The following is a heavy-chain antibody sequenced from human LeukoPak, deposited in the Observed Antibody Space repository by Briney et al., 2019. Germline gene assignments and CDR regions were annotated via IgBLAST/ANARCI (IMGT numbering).Heavy chain of an antibody. CDR3: ATDLHFGYCTAISCANY. Sequence: GGSLRLSCAASGFTFISSWMTWVRQAPGKGLEWVGRIRSTPDGGATDHAAPVKGRFTISRDDSKNTLYLQMSSLRTEDTAVYYCATDLHFGYCTAISCANYWGQGTLVTVSS. CDR1: GFTFISSW. J-gene: IGHJ4*02. D-gene: IGHD2-2*03. V-gene: IGHV3-15*01. CDR2: IRSTPDGGAT.